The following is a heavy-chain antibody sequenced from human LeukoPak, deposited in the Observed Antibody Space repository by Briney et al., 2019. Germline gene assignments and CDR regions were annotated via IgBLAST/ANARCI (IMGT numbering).Heavy chain of an antibody. V-gene: IGHV3-7*04. CDR1: GFTFSSYA. J-gene: IGHJ4*02. Sequence: PGGSLRLSCAASGFTFSSYAMSWVRQAPGKGLEWVAHIKQDGSEKYYVDSVKGRFTISRDNARNSLYLQMNSLRAEDTAVYYCARGGVGVTLISWSDYWGQGTLVTVSS. D-gene: IGHD1-26*01. CDR2: IKQDGSEK. CDR3: ARGGVGVTLISWSDY.